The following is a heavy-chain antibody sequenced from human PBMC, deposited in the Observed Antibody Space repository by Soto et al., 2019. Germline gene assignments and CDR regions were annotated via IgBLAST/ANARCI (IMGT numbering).Heavy chain of an antibody. J-gene: IGHJ6*02. CDR1: GFTFSSYD. D-gene: IGHD2-15*01. CDR3: ARVHPRMGTPGDYYYGMDV. CDR2: ISSSGSTI. V-gene: IGHV3-48*03. Sequence: PGGSLRLSCAASGFTFSSYDMNWVRQDPGKGLEWVSYISSSGSTIYYADSVKGRFTISRDNSKNSLYLQMNSLRAEDTAVYYCARVHPRMGTPGDYYYGMDVWGQGTMVTVSS.